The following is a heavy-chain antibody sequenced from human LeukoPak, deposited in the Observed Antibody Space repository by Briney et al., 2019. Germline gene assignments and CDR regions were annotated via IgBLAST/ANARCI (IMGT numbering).Heavy chain of an antibody. D-gene: IGHD1-14*01. V-gene: IGHV3-7*01. J-gene: IGHJ6*02. Sequence: GGSLRLSCAASGFTFSSYWMNWARQAPGKGLEWVASINHNGNVNYYVDSVKGRFTISRDNAKNSLYLQMNSLRAEDTAVYYCAPGGIPPNYYYGMDVWGQGTTVTVSS. CDR2: INHNGNVN. CDR1: GFTFSSYW. CDR3: APGGIPPNYYYGMDV.